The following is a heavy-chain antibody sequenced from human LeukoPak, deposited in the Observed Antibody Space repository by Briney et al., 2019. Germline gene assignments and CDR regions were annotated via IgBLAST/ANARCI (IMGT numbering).Heavy chain of an antibody. Sequence: GSLRLSCAASGFTVSSNYMSWVRQAPGKGLEWIGYIYYSGSTNYNPSLKSRVTISVDTSKNQFSLKLSSVTAADTAVYYCARYLDCSGGSCYPTFDYWGQGTLVTVSS. CDR3: ARYLDCSGGSCYPTFDY. CDR2: IYYSGST. D-gene: IGHD2-15*01. J-gene: IGHJ4*02. V-gene: IGHV4-59*02. CDR1: GFTVSSNY.